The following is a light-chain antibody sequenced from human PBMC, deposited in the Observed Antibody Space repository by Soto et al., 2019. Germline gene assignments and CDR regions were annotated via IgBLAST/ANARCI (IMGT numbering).Light chain of an antibody. CDR1: QTVNSAF. CDR2: GAS. Sequence: EIVLTQSPGTLSLSPGERATLSCRASQTVNSAFLAWYQQKPGQAPRLLIYGASSRFTGIPDRFSGSGSGTDFTITISRLEPEDFAVYYCQRYGSSPRFGQGTKVEIK. V-gene: IGKV3-20*01. J-gene: IGKJ1*01. CDR3: QRYGSSPR.